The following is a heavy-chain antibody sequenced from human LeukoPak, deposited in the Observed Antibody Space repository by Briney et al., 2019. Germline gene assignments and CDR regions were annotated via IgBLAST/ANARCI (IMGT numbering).Heavy chain of an antibody. CDR1: GASISTYY. CDR3: ACGEEYIGGIFDY. Sequence: SETLSLTCTVSGASISTYYWSWIRQPPGKGLEWIGYIYYSGSTNYNPSLKSRVTISVDTSKNQFPLKLTSVTAADTAMYYCACGEEYIGGIFDYWGQGTLVTVSS. CDR2: IYYSGST. J-gene: IGHJ4*02. V-gene: IGHV4-59*01. D-gene: IGHD6-6*01.